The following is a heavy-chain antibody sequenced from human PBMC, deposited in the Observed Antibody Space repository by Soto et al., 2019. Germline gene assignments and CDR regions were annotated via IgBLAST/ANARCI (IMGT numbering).Heavy chain of an antibody. J-gene: IGHJ6*02. CDR3: AREGDDYCSGTRCFHYYGLDV. V-gene: IGHV3-33*05. D-gene: IGHD2-15*01. CDR1: GFTFNSYG. CDR2: IEYNAKNR. Sequence: QVQLVESGGGVVQPGTSLRLSCTASGFTFNSYGIHWVRQAPGKGLECLALIEYNAKNRFYADSVKGRFSISRDNSRNTVYLQVNGLRAEDTAVYYCAREGDDYCSGTRCFHYYGLDVWGQGTTVIVSS.